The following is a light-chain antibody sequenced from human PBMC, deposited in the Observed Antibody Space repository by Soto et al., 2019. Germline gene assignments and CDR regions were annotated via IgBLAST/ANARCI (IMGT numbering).Light chain of an antibody. J-gene: IGLJ3*02. CDR2: EVS. V-gene: IGLV2-14*01. CDR1: SSDVGGYNY. CDR3: CSYADKYTWV. Sequence: QSVLTQPASVSGSPGQSITISCTGTSSDVGGYNYVSWYQQHPGKAPKLMIYEVSNRPSGVSNRFSASKSGNTASLIISGLQAEDEADYYCCSYADKYTWVFGGGTKLTVL.